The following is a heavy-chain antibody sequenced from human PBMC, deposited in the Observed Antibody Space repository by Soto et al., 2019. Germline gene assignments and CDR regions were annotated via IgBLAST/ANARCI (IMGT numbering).Heavy chain of an antibody. D-gene: IGHD4-17*01. CDR2: IYYSGST. Sequence: SETLSLTCTVSGGSISSYYWSWIRQPPGKGLEWIGYIYYSGSTNYNPSLKSRVTISVDTSKNQFSLKLSSVTAADTAVYYCARGGAVTTRPGSFDPWGQGTLVTVSS. J-gene: IGHJ5*02. CDR3: ARGGAVTTRPGSFDP. V-gene: IGHV4-59*01. CDR1: GGSISSYY.